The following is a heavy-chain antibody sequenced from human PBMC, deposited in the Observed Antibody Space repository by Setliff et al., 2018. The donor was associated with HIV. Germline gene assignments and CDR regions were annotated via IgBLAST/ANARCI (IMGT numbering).Heavy chain of an antibody. CDR3: ARRVLQDSTITSSNWFDS. D-gene: IGHD2-2*01. CDR2: VYASGET. CDR1: GDSISSYS. Sequence: LSLTCTVSGDSISSYSWNWIRQPPGRGLEWIGYVYASGETNYNPSLKSRVTMSTDTSRNQFFLNLNYATAADTAVYFCARRVLQDSTITSSNWFDSWGQGTLVTSPQ. V-gene: IGHV4-4*09. J-gene: IGHJ5*01.